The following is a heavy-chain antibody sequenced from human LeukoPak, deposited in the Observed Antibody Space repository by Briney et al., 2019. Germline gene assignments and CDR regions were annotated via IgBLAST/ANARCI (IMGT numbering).Heavy chain of an antibody. Sequence: GASVKVSCKASGYTFTSYDINWVRQATGQGLEWMGWMNPNSGNTGFAQKFQGRVTITRNTSISTAYMELSSLRSEDMAVYYCARVLYGGTSPLNYWGEGALVTVSS. V-gene: IGHV1-8*03. CDR3: ARVLYGGTSPLNY. J-gene: IGHJ4*02. CDR2: MNPNSGNT. CDR1: GYTFTSYD. D-gene: IGHD4-23*01.